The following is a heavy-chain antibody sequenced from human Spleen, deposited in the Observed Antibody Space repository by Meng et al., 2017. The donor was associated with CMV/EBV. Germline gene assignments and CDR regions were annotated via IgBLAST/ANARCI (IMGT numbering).Heavy chain of an antibody. CDR1: GYTFTGYY. CDR2: INPNTGDA. Sequence: ASVKVSCKASGYTFTGYYMHWLRQAPGAGLEWMGWINPNTGDARYAPNFQGRVTLTSDTSISTAYMQLSRLQSDDTAVYYCARLFHTILGTAYYYGMDVWGPGTMVTVSS. V-gene: IGHV1-2*02. J-gene: IGHJ6*02. D-gene: IGHD3-3*01. CDR3: ARLFHTILGTAYYYGMDV.